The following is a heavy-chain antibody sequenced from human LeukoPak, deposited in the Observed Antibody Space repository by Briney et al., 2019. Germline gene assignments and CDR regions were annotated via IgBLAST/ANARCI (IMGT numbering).Heavy chain of an antibody. CDR1: GGSISSYY. Sequence: SETLSLTCTVSGGSISSYYWNWIRQSAGKGLEWIGRIYTSGNTNYNPSLKSRVTMSVDTSKNQFSLKLSSVTAADTAVYYCAREGPEDIVVVPAAIPGGGIDYWGQGTLVAVSS. J-gene: IGHJ4*02. CDR2: IYTSGNT. CDR3: AREGPEDIVVVPAAIPGGGIDY. V-gene: IGHV4-4*07. D-gene: IGHD2-2*02.